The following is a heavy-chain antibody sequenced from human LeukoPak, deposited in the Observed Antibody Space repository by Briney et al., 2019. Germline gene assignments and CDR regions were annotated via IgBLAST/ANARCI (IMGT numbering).Heavy chain of an antibody. CDR2: ITGGGGST. CDR1: GFTFSTCA. J-gene: IGHJ4*02. V-gene: IGHV3-23*01. D-gene: IGHD6-19*01. CDR3: AKRSGTASLGGTNFDY. Sequence: GGSLRLSCAASGFTFSTCAMTWVRKAPGKGLEWVSLITGGGGSTYYVDSVKGRFTISRDNSKSTLYLEMNSLRAEDTAVYYCAKRSGTASLGGTNFDYWGQGTRVTVSS.